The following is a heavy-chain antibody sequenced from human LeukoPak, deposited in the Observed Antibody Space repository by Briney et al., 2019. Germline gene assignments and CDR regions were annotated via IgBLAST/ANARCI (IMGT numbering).Heavy chain of an antibody. Sequence: SETLSLTCSVSGGSISSYYWSWIRQPPGKGLEWIGYIYCSGSTNNNPSLKSRVTMSVDTSKNQFSLKLSSVTAADTAVYYCASAYYYDSSGFHYWGQGTLVTVSS. V-gene: IGHV4-59*08. D-gene: IGHD3-22*01. CDR3: ASAYYYDSSGFHY. CDR2: IYCSGST. J-gene: IGHJ1*01. CDR1: GGSISSYY.